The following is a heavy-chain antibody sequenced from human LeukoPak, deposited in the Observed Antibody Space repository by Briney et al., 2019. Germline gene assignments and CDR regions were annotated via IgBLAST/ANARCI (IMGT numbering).Heavy chain of an antibody. J-gene: IGHJ3*02. CDR1: GFIFSDYY. Sequence: GGSLRLSCAASGFIFSDYYMSWIRQAPGKGPEWISYISTSGRTIHYVDSVKGRFTISRDNSENTLYLQMNNMRTEDTAVYYCAREALEWSPPDIWGQRNKGNRLF. CDR2: ISTSGRTI. V-gene: IGHV3-11*04. CDR3: AREALEWSPPDI. D-gene: IGHD3-3*01.